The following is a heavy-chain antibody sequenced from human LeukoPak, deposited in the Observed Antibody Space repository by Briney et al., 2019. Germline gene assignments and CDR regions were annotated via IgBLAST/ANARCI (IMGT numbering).Heavy chain of an antibody. Sequence: GGSLRLSCEVSGFTFTDYWMNWVRQAPGKGPEWVASIRQDGSGKTYVDSVKGRFTISRDNAKNSLSLQLNGLRAEDTAVYYCARDATAAGLYFDLWGQGTLVAVSS. CDR1: GFTFTDYW. CDR3: ARDATAAGLYFDL. CDR2: IRQDGSGK. J-gene: IGHJ4*01. D-gene: IGHD6-13*01. V-gene: IGHV3-7*01.